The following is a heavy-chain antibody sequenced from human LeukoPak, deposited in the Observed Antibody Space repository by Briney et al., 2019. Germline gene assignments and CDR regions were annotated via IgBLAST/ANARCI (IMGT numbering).Heavy chain of an antibody. CDR1: GYTFATYG. Sequence: GASVKVSCKASGYTFATYGFCWVRQAPGHGLEWMGWISANTGKTDYARKFQGRVTMTTDTSTSTAYMELRSLRPDDTAVYYCAKVAGDRMDYWGQRTLLTVSS. J-gene: IGHJ4*02. CDR2: ISANTGKT. V-gene: IGHV1-18*01. D-gene: IGHD6-13*01. CDR3: AKVAGDRMDY.